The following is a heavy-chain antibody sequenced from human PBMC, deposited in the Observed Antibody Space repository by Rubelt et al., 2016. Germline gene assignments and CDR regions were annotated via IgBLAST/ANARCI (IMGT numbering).Heavy chain of an antibody. CDR2: IYYSGST. CDR1: GGSISSYY. Sequence: QVQLQESGPGLVKPSETLSLTCTFSGGSISSYYWSWIRQPPGKGLEWIGYIYYSGSTNYNPPLKGCVTRSVDTSKSQFARKLSAGTAADTAVYYCARGSWLTDAFDICGQGTMVTVSS. V-gene: IGHV4-59*12. D-gene: IGHD6-19*01. CDR3: ARGSWLTDAFDI. J-gene: IGHJ3*02.